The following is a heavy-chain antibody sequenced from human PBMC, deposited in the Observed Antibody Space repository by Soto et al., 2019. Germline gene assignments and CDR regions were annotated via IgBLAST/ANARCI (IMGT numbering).Heavy chain of an antibody. CDR1: GFTFSGYD. CDR2: ISTSGDRA. D-gene: IGHD3-16*02. CDR3: AFKGTFRSHY. V-gene: IGHV3-23*01. J-gene: IGHJ4*03. Sequence: GGSLRLSCAVSGFTFSGYDLIWIRQAPGQGLEWVSVISTSGDRADYADSVKGRFTSSRDNSKNNLYLQKNSPRGADTAADNCAFKGTFRSHYWGHGTPVTVSS.